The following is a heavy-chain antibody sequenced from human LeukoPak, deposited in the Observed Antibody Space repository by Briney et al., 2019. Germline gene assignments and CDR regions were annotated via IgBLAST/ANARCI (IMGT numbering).Heavy chain of an antibody. D-gene: IGHD2-2*01. J-gene: IGHJ4*02. CDR3: ARANFLYCSSSTCLFDY. Sequence: ASVKVSCKASGYTFTDYYMHWVPQAPGQGFEWMGWINPNDGDTNYAQKFQGRVTMTRDTSISTAHMEVSRLRSDDTAVYYCARANFLYCSSSTCLFDYWGQGTLVTVSS. V-gene: IGHV1-2*02. CDR2: INPNDGDT. CDR1: GYTFTDYY.